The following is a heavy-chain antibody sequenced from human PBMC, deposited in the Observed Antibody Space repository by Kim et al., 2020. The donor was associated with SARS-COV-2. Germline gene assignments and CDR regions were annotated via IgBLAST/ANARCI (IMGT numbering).Heavy chain of an antibody. Sequence: ASVKVSCKASGYTFTSYGISWVRQAPGQGLEWMGWISAYNGNTNYAQKLQGRVTMTTDTSTSTAYMELRSLRSDDTAVYYCARDRKICSGGSCYWREYYYYGMDVWGQGTTVTVSS. V-gene: IGHV1-18*01. CDR2: ISAYNGNT. CDR3: ARDRKICSGGSCYWREYYYYGMDV. D-gene: IGHD2-15*01. J-gene: IGHJ6*02. CDR1: GYTFTSYG.